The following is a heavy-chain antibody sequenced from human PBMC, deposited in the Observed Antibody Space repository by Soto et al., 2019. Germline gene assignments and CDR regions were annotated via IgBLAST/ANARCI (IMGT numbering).Heavy chain of an antibody. V-gene: IGHV1-46*01. CDR3: ARVEGANYYGSGNSCGMDV. Sequence: GASVKVSCKASGYTFTSYYMHWVRQAPGQGLEWMGIINPSGGSTSYAQKFQGRVTMTRDTSTSTVYMELSSLRSEDTAVYYCARVEGANYYGSGNSCGMDVWGQGTTVTVSS. D-gene: IGHD3-10*01. CDR1: GYTFTSYY. CDR2: INPSGGST. J-gene: IGHJ6*02.